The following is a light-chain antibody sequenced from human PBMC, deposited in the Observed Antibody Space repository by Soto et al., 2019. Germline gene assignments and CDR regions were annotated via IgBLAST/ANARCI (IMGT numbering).Light chain of an antibody. CDR1: QSVSSN. V-gene: IGKV3-15*01. J-gene: IGKJ1*01. CDR2: GAS. CDR3: QQYNNWPAT. Sequence: EIVMTQSPATLSVSTGERATLSCRASQSVSSNLAWYQQKPGQAPRLLIYGASTRATGIPARFSGSGSETEFTLTISSLQSEDFAVYNCQQYNNWPATFGQGTKVDIK.